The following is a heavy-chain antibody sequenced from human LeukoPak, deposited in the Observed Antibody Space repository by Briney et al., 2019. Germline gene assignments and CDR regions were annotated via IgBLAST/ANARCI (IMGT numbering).Heavy chain of an antibody. D-gene: IGHD3-22*01. Sequence: ASVKVSCKTSGYTYTSYFVHWVRQAPGQGLEWMGWIIPNSGGTNYAQKFQGRVTMTRDTSISTAYMELSRLRSDDTAVYYCARAGEYYYDSSGYPSYYFDYWGQGTLVTVSS. CDR2: IIPNSGGT. V-gene: IGHV1-2*02. J-gene: IGHJ4*02. CDR3: ARAGEYYYDSSGYPSYYFDY. CDR1: GYTYTSYF.